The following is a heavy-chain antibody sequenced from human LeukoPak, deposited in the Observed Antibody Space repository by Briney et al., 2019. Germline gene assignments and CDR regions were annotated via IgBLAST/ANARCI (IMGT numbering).Heavy chain of an antibody. D-gene: IGHD1-26*01. CDR2: INPDSGGT. V-gene: IGHV1-2*06. J-gene: IGHJ4*02. CDR1: GYTFTGYY. CDR3: ARGIVGATDLDY. Sequence: ASVKVSCKASGYTFTGYYMQWVRQAPGQGLEWMGRINPDSGGTNYAQKLQDRVTMTRDTAITTAYMELSSLRSDDTAAYYCARGIVGATDLDYWGQGTLVTVSS.